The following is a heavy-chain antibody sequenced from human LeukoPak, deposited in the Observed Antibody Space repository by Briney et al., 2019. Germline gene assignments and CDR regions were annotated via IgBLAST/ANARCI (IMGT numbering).Heavy chain of an antibody. CDR1: GYTFTGYY. CDR3: ARVETVVVYYDLLDY. V-gene: IGHV1-2*02. Sequence: GASVKVSCKASGYTFTGYYMHWVRQAPGQGLEWMGWINPNSGVTNYAQKFQGRVTMTRDTSISTAYMELSSLRSDDTAVYYCARVETVVVYYDLLDYWGQGTLVTVSS. D-gene: IGHD3-22*01. CDR2: INPNSGVT. J-gene: IGHJ4*02.